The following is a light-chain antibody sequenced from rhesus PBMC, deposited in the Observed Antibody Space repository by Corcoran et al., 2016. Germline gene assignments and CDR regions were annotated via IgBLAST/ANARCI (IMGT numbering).Light chain of an antibody. CDR1: QSVSSY. V-gene: IGKV3S9*01. J-gene: IGKJ4*01. CDR2: GAS. Sequence: EIVMTQSPATLSLSPGERATLSCRASQSVSSYVAWYQQQPEQAPRLLIYGASSMATGIPDRFSGSGSGTDFTLIISSLEPEDVGVYYCQQYNNWNTFGGGTKVELK. CDR3: QQYNNWNT.